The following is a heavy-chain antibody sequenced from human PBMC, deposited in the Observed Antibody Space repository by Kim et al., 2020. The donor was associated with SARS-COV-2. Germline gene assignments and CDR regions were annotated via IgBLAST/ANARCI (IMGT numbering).Heavy chain of an antibody. CDR1: GGSISSSSYY. J-gene: IGHJ4*02. Sequence: SETLSLTCTVSGGSISSSSYYWGWIRQPPGKGLEWIGGIYYIGSTYYNPSSKIRVTISVDTSKNQFSLKLSSVTAADTAVYYCARQSSAGESGGGESPTTVVTRWGQGTLVTVSS. V-gene: IGHV4-39*01. CDR2: IYYIGST. CDR3: ARQSSAGESGGGESPTTVVTR. D-gene: IGHD4-17*01.